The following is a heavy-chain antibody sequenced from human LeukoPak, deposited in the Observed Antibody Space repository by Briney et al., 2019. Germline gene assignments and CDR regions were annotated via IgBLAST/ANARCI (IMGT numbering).Heavy chain of an antibody. CDR1: GFTFSSYA. V-gene: IGHV3-30*04. J-gene: IGHJ4*02. CDR3: ARDAYGDYSFDY. CDR2: ISFDGTDA. Sequence: GGSLRLSCAASGFTFSSYAIHWVRQAPGKGLEWVAVISFDGTDAFYADSVKGRFTISRDNSKNTLYLQMNSLRADGTAVYYCARDAYGDYSFDYWGQGTLVTVSS. D-gene: IGHD4-17*01.